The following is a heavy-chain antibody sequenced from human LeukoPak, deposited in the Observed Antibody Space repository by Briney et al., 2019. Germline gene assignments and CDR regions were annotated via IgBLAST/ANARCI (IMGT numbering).Heavy chain of an antibody. CDR1: GYTFSSYA. Sequence: ASVKVSCKASGYTFSSYAISWVRQAPGQRLEWMGWISVYSGNTGYAQKFQGRVTITRNTSISTAYMELSSLRSEDTAVYYCARAGLGKGTIFGVVIIPNYYYYYMDVWGKGTTVTVSS. J-gene: IGHJ6*03. D-gene: IGHD3-3*01. V-gene: IGHV1-8*01. CDR2: ISVYSGNT. CDR3: ARAGLGKGTIFGVVIIPNYYYYYMDV.